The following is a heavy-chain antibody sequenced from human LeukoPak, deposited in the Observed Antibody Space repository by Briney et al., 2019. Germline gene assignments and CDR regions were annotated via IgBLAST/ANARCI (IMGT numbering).Heavy chain of an antibody. CDR1: GYTFTGYY. D-gene: IGHD1-20*01. CDR3: ARDASNWSAFDS. J-gene: IGHJ5*01. V-gene: IGHV1-2*06. Sequence: ASVKVSCKASGYTFTGYYMHWVRQAPGQGLEWMGRINPNSGFTNYAQKFQDRVTMTSDTSITTAYMELSSLTSDDTATYYCARDASNWSAFDSWGQGTLVIVSS. CDR2: INPNSGFT.